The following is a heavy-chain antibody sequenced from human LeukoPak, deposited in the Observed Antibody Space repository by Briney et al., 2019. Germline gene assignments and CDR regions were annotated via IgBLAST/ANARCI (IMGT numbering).Heavy chain of an antibody. CDR3: ARDLVTVTKGFDI. J-gene: IGHJ3*02. V-gene: IGHV4-59*11. D-gene: IGHD4-17*01. CDR1: DDSFSSHY. Sequence: PSETLSLTCAVSDDSFSSHYWTWIRQPPGKGLEWIGDISYIGSTNYNPSLKSRVTMSIDTSKNHFSLKLSSVTAADTAVYYCARDLVTVTKGFDIWGQGTMVSVSS. CDR2: ISYIGST.